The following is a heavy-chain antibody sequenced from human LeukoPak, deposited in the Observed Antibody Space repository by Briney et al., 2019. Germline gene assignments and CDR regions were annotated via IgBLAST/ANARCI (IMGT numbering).Heavy chain of an antibody. CDR2: ISSSSSYI. CDR3: ARDLDRVRGDIRRYFDY. Sequence: PGGSLRLSCAASGFTFSSYSMNWVRQAPGKGLEWVSSISSSSSYIYCADSVKGRFTISRDNAKNSLYLQMNSLRAEDTAVYYCARDLDRVRGDIRRYFDYWGQGTLVTVSS. V-gene: IGHV3-21*01. D-gene: IGHD3-10*01. CDR1: GFTFSSYS. J-gene: IGHJ4*02.